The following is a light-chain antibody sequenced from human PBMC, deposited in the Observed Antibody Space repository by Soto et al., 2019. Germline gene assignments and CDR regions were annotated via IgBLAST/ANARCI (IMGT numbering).Light chain of an antibody. CDR2: AAS. V-gene: IGKV1-39*01. J-gene: IGKJ5*01. CDR3: QQDYNLPIT. Sequence: DIQMTQSPSSLSASVGDRVTITCRASQSISSYLNWYQQKPGKAPKLLIYAASSLQSGVPSRFSGSGSGTDFTLTISSLQPEDFAVYYCQQDYNLPITFGQGTRREIK. CDR1: QSISSY.